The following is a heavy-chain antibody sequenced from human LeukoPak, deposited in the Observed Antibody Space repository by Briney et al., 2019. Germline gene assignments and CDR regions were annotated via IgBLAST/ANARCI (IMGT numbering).Heavy chain of an antibody. V-gene: IGHV3-66*02. D-gene: IGHD3-3*01. Sequence: GGSLRLSCVASGFTFGNYAMSWVRQAPGKGLEWVSVIYSGGSTYYADSVKGRFTISRDNSKNTLYLQMNSLRAEDTAVYYCARGSSYDFWSGYWAGPYYFDYWGQGTLVTVSS. CDR1: GFTFGNYA. CDR2: IYSGGST. CDR3: ARGSSYDFWSGYWAGPYYFDY. J-gene: IGHJ4*02.